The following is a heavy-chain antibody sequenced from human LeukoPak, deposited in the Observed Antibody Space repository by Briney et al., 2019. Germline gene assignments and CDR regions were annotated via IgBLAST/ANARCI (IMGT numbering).Heavy chain of an antibody. CDR2: ISYDGSNK. V-gene: IGHV3-30*18. CDR3: AKDGAVAGHFDY. CDR1: GFIFSSYG. Sequence: GGSLRLSCAASGFIFSSYGMHWVRQAPGKGLEWVAVISYDGSNKYYADSVKGRFTISRDNSKNTLYLQMNSLRAEDTAVYYCAKDGAVAGHFDYWGQGTLVTVSS. J-gene: IGHJ4*02. D-gene: IGHD6-19*01.